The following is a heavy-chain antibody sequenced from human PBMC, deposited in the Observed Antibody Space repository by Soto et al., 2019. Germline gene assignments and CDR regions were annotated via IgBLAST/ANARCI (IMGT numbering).Heavy chain of an antibody. CDR1: GFTFSNYA. CDR3: AKGKTSVWYYFDS. D-gene: IGHD6-19*01. V-gene: IGHV3-23*01. CDR2: ISASGRDT. J-gene: IGHJ4*02. Sequence: LRLSCAACGFTFSNYAMSWVRQAPGKGLEWVSGISASGRDTYFADSVKDRFTISRDSSKNTLYLQMNSLRAEDTAIYYCAKGKTSVWYYFDSWGQGTRVTVSS.